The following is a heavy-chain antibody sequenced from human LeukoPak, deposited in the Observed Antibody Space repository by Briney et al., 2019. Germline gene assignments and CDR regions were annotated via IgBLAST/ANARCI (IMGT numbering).Heavy chain of an antibody. D-gene: IGHD3-16*01. Sequence: GGSLRLSCAASGFTFTDYCMHWVRQVPGKGLGWVSRVDNDGKKTIYADSVQGRFTISRDNAKNSLYLQINGLKAEDTAVYYCARGGMDHAFDIWGEGTMVTVAS. J-gene: IGHJ3*02. CDR3: ARGGMDHAFDI. CDR2: VDNDGKKT. V-gene: IGHV3-74*01. CDR1: GFTFTDYC.